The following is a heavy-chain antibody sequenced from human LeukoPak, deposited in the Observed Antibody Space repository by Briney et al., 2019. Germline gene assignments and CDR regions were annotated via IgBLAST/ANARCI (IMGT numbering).Heavy chain of an antibody. CDR2: ITSSSSSI. D-gene: IGHD4-23*01. CDR1: GFTFSSYT. Sequence: SGGSLRLSCEASGFTFSSYTMNWVRQAPGEGLEWVSSITSSSSSIYYAESVKGRITISRDNARNSLYLQMNSLRAEDTAVYYCARDPRLVRTYSDYYYMDVWGKGTTVTVSS. CDR3: ARDPRLVRTYSDYYYMDV. V-gene: IGHV3-21*01. J-gene: IGHJ6*03.